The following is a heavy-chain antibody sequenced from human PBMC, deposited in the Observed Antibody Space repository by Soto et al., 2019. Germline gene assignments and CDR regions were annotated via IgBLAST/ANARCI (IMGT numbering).Heavy chain of an antibody. CDR1: GYSFTNND. V-gene: IGHV1-8*01. D-gene: IGHD3-16*01. Sequence: ASVKVSCKASGYSFTNNDVSWVRQATGQGLEWMGWMNPGSGDTGYAQKFQGRVTMTRDISIATAYMELSSLRSDDTAIYYCARMETFGSLNWFDPWGQGTLATVSS. CDR2: MNPGSGDT. J-gene: IGHJ5*02. CDR3: ARMETFGSLNWFDP.